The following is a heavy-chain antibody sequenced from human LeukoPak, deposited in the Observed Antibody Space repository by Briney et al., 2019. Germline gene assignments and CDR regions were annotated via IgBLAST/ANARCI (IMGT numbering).Heavy chain of an antibody. V-gene: IGHV1-46*01. CDR2: INPSGGST. D-gene: IGHD6-19*01. Sequence: ASVEVSCRASGYIFTSYFIHWVRQAPGQGLEWMGIINPSGGSTSYAQQFQGRVSMTRDTPTSTVYMELSSLRSEDTAVYYCARAARSEWYGFFDYWGQGTLVTVSS. CDR3: ARAARSEWYGFFDY. J-gene: IGHJ4*02. CDR1: GYIFTSYF.